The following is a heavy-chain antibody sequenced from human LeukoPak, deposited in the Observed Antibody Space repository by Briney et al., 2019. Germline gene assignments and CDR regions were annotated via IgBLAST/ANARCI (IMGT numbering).Heavy chain of an antibody. D-gene: IGHD1-26*01. V-gene: IGHV3-21*05. CDR1: GFTFSSYS. CDR2: ISSSSSTYI. CDR3: ARDLSGSYLYYFDY. J-gene: IGHJ4*02. Sequence: PGGSLRLSCAASGFTFSSYSMNWVRQAPGKGLEWVSYISSSSSTYIYYADSVKGRFTISRDNAKKPLYLQMNSLRAEDTAVYYCARDLSGSYLYYFDYWGQGTLVTVSS.